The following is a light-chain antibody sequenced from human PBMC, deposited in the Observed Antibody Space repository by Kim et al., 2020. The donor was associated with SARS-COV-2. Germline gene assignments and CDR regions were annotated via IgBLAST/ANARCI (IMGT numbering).Light chain of an antibody. V-gene: IGKV1-39*01. J-gene: IGKJ1*01. CDR2: TAS. CDR3: QQSDSTPWT. Sequence: DIQMTQSPSSLSASIGDRVTITCRASQRIDTYLNWYQQKPGKAPKFLIYTASTLQSGVPSRFSGSGSGTDFTLTISSLQPEDSATYYCQQSDSTPWTFGQETKVDIK. CDR1: QRIDTY.